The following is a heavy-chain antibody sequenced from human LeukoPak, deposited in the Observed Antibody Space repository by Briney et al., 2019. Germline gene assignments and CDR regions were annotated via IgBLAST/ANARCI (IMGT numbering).Heavy chain of an antibody. CDR1: GGTFSSYA. Sequence: GASVXXXXXAXGGTFSSYAXSWVRQAPGQGLEWMGGIIPIFGTANYAQKFQGRVTITTDESTNTAYMEVSSLRSEDTAVYYCARDPLDYYDSSGYYYVYWGQGTLVTASS. V-gene: IGHV1-69*05. J-gene: IGHJ4*02. CDR3: ARDPLDYYDSSGYYYVY. CDR2: IIPIFGTA. D-gene: IGHD3-22*01.